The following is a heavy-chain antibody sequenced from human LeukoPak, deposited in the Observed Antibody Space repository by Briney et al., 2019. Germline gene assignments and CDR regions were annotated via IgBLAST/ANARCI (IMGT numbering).Heavy chain of an antibody. Sequence: ASVKVSSTASVYTFTGYYMHRVRQAPGQGLEWMGWINPNSGGTNYAQKFQGRVTMTRDTSISTAYMELSRLRSDDTAVYYCARADTAMSLRDSHNVEYWGQGTLVTVSS. J-gene: IGHJ4*02. CDR2: INPNSGGT. D-gene: IGHD5-18*01. CDR3: ARADTAMSLRDSHNVEY. V-gene: IGHV1-2*02. CDR1: VYTFTGYY.